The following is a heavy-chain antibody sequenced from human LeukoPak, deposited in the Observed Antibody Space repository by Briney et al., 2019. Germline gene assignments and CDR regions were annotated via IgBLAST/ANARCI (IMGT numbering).Heavy chain of an antibody. D-gene: IGHD2-2*01. CDR1: GFTFSDYY. CDR3: ARADCSSTSCYEFDY. Sequence: GGSLRLSCAASGFTFSDYYMSWIRQAPGKGLEWVSYISSSGSTRKYADSVKGRFTISRDNAKNSPYLQMNSLRAEDTAVYYCARADCSSTSCYEFDYWGQGTLVTVSS. V-gene: IGHV3-11*04. CDR2: ISSSGSTR. J-gene: IGHJ4*02.